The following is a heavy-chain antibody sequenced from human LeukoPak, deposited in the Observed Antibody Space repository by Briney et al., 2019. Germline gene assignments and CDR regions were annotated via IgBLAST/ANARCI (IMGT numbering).Heavy chain of an antibody. V-gene: IGHV1-69*01. CDR2: IIPIFGTA. CDR3: ARDPVHYSGGSCYSG. J-gene: IGHJ4*02. Sequence: ASVKVSCKASGGTFSSYAISWVRQAPGQGLEWMGGIIPIFGTANYAQKFQGRVTITADESTSTAYMELSSLRSEDTAVYYCARDPVHYSGGSCYSGWGQGTLVTVSS. D-gene: IGHD2-15*01. CDR1: GGTFSSYA.